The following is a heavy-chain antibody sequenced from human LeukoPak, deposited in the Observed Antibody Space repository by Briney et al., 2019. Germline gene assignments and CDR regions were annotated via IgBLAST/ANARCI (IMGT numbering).Heavy chain of an antibody. V-gene: IGHV4-59*08. CDR3: ARQEGATWVGYYYYGMDV. CDR1: GFTFSTYS. Sequence: PGGSLRLSCAASGFTFSTYSMNWIRQPPGKGLEWIGSIYYSGSTYYNPSLKSRVTISVDTSKNQFSLKLSSVTAADTAVYYCARQEGATWVGYYYYGMDVWGQGTTVTVSS. CDR2: IYYSGST. D-gene: IGHD1-26*01. J-gene: IGHJ6*02.